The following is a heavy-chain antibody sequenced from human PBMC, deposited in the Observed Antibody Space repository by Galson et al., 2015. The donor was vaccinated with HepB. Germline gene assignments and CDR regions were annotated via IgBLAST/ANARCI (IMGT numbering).Heavy chain of an antibody. CDR3: AKGPYCSSTSCYGFPLDY. CDR2: ISGSGGST. Sequence: SLRLSCAASGFTFSSYAMSWVRQAPGKGLEWVSAISGSGGSTYYADSVKGRFTISRDNSKNTLYLQMNSLRAEDTAVYYCAKGPYCSSTSCYGFPLDYWGQGTLVTVSS. D-gene: IGHD2-2*01. V-gene: IGHV3-23*01. CDR1: GFTFSSYA. J-gene: IGHJ4*02.